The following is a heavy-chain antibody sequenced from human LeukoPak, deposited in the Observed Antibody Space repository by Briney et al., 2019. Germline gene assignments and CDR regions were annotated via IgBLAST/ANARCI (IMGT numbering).Heavy chain of an antibody. CDR2: IYSGGTT. J-gene: IGHJ4*02. CDR1: GFSVSSNY. Sequence: GGSLRLSCAASGFSVSSNYMSWVRQAPGKGLEWVSVIYSGGTTYYADSVKDRFTISRDNSKNTLYLQMNSLRAEDTAVYYCARLGYGHWGQGTLVIVSS. D-gene: IGHD3-16*01. V-gene: IGHV3-66*01. CDR3: ARLGYGH.